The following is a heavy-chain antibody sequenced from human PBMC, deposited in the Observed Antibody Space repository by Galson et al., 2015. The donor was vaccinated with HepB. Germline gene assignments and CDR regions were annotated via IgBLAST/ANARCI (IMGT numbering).Heavy chain of an antibody. Sequence: ETLSLTCAVSGDSISNFNWWSWVRQPPGKGLEWIGEIYHSGSTNYNPSLKSRVTISVDKSKNQFSLKVNSVTAADTAVYYCAREEVGATRPFHYWGQGTLVTVSS. CDR2: IYHSGST. CDR1: GDSISNFNW. V-gene: IGHV4-4*02. D-gene: IGHD1-26*01. CDR3: AREEVGATRPFHY. J-gene: IGHJ4*02.